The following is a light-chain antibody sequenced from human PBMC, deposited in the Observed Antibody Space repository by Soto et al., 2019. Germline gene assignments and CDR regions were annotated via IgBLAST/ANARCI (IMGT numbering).Light chain of an antibody. J-gene: IGLJ2*01. CDR3: QVWDSSGDHVV. CDR2: DDT. CDR1: NIGSES. V-gene: IGLV3-21*02. Sequence: SYELTQPPSVSVAPGQTARITCGGDNIGSESVHWYQQKPGQAPVLVVYDDTDRPSGIPERFSGSNSGNTATLTISRVEAGDEADYYCQVWDSSGDHVVFGGGTKLTVL.